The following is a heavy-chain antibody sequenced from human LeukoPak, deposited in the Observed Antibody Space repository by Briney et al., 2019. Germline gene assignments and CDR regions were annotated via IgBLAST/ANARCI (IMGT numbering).Heavy chain of an antibody. D-gene: IGHD5-12*01. CDR2: ISSSSSTI. V-gene: IGHV3-48*04. CDR3: NSGSETGGSPAHYYDYYYMDV. J-gene: IGHJ6*03. CDR1: GFTFSSYS. Sequence: GGSLRLSCAASGFTFSSYSMNWVRQAPGKGLEWVSYISSSSSTIYYADSVKGRFTISRDNAKNSLYLQMNSLRAEDTAVYYCNSGSETGGSPAHYYDYYYMDVWGKGTTVTVSS.